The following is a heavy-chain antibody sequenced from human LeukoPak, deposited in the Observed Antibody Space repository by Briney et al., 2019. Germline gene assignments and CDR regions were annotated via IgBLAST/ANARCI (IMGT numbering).Heavy chain of an antibody. D-gene: IGHD6-13*01. V-gene: IGHV3-21*04. CDR1: GFTFSSYS. CDR3: AKDPPTSSWSPYNWFDP. CDR2: ISSSSSSYI. J-gene: IGHJ5*02. Sequence: GGSLRLSCAASGFTFSSYSMNWVRQAPGKGLEWVSSISSSSSSYIYYADSVKGRFTISRDNAKNSLYLQMNSLRAEDTAVYYCAKDPPTSSWSPYNWFDPWGQGTLVTVSS.